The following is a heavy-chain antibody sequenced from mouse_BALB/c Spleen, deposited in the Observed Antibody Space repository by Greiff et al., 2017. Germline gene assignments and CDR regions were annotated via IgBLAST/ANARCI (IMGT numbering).Heavy chain of an antibody. CDR2: ISSGGGST. J-gene: IGHJ3*01. Sequence: EVQLVESGGGLVKPGGSLKLSCAASGFAFSSYDMSWVRQTPEKRLEWVAYISSGGGSTYYPDTVKGRFTISRDNAKNTLYLQMSSLKSEDTAMYYCARHEGNWDGFAYWGQGTLVTVSA. D-gene: IGHD4-1*01. V-gene: IGHV5-12-1*01. CDR3: ARHEGNWDGFAY. CDR1: GFAFSSYD.